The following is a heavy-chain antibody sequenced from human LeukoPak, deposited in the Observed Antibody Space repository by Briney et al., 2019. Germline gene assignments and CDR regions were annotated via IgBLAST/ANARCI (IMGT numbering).Heavy chain of an antibody. J-gene: IGHJ4*02. Sequence: SVKVSCKSSGGTFSSYAISWVRQAPGQGLEWMGGIIPIFGTANYAQKFQGRVTITADKSTSTAYMELSSLRSEDTAVYYCARGDTAMAFYYFDYWGQGTLVTVSS. V-gene: IGHV1-69*06. CDR1: GGTFSSYA. D-gene: IGHD5-18*01. CDR3: ARGDTAMAFYYFDY. CDR2: IIPIFGTA.